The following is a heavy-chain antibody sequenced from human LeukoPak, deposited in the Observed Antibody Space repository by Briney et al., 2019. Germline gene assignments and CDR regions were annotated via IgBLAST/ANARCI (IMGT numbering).Heavy chain of an antibody. D-gene: IGHD4-17*01. Sequence: GGSLRLSCTASGFTFGDYAMSWFRQAPGKGLEWVGFIRSKAYGGTTEYAASVKGRFTISRDDSKSIAYLQMNSLKTEDTAVYYCTSRTVTTTPRDAFDIWGQGTMVTVSS. CDR1: GFTFGDYA. V-gene: IGHV3-49*03. CDR2: IRSKAYGGTT. CDR3: TSRTVTTTPRDAFDI. J-gene: IGHJ3*02.